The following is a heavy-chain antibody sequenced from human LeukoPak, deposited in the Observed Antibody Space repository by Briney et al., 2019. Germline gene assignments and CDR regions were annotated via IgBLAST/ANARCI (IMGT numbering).Heavy chain of an antibody. CDR3: AKGIESSGSYYTSFDY. CDR1: GFTFSKYA. J-gene: IGHJ4*02. V-gene: IGHV3-23*01. CDR2: ISGTGGAT. D-gene: IGHD1-26*01. Sequence: GGSLRLSCAASGFTFSKYAMSWVRQAPGKGLEWVSGISGTGGATYYADSVKGRFTISRDNSKNTLSLQMNSLRAEDTAVYYRAKGIESSGSYYTSFDYWGQGTLVTVSS.